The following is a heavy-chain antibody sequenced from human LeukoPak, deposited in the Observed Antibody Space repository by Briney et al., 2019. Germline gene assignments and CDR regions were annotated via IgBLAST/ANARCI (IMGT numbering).Heavy chain of an antibody. Sequence: RSLRLSCAASGFTFSSYAMHWVRQAPGKGLEWVAVISYDGSNKYYADSVKGRFTISRDNTKNSLYLQMSSLRVEDTAVYYCARGGNSSWDYWGQGALVTVSS. CDR2: ISYDGSNK. CDR1: GFTFSSYA. J-gene: IGHJ4*02. D-gene: IGHD6-6*01. V-gene: IGHV3-30*04. CDR3: ARGGNSSWDY.